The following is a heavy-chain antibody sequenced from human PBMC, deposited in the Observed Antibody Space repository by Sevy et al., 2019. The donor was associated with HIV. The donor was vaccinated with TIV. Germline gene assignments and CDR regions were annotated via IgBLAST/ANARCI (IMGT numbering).Heavy chain of an antibody. CDR2: ISYDGSNK. Sequence: GGSLRLSCAASGFTFSSYAMHWVRQAPGKGLEWVAVISYDGSNKYYAHSVKGRFTISRDNSKNTLYLQMNGLRAEDTAVYYCARGATIFGVVIDYYMDVWGKGTTVTVSS. CDR3: ARGATIFGVVIDYYMDV. V-gene: IGHV3-30-3*01. CDR1: GFTFSSYA. J-gene: IGHJ6*03. D-gene: IGHD3-3*01.